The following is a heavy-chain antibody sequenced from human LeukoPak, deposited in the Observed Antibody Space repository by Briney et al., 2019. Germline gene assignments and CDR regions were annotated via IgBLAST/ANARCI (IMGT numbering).Heavy chain of an antibody. CDR1: GFTFSSYS. Sequence: GGSLRLSCAASGFTFSSYSMNWVRQAPGKGLEWVSSISSSSSYIYYADSVKGRFTISRDNAKNSLYLQMNSLRAEDTAVYYCARNTRAARDFDYWGQGTLVTVSS. J-gene: IGHJ4*02. D-gene: IGHD6-6*01. V-gene: IGHV3-21*01. CDR3: ARNTRAARDFDY. CDR2: ISSSSSYI.